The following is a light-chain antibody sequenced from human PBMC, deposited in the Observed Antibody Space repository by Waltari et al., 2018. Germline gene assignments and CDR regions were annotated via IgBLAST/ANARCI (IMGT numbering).Light chain of an antibody. J-gene: IGKJ1*01. CDR3: QHYVRLPVT. Sequence: EIVLTHSPRPLSLSPGERVPLSCRASESVSRALAWYQQKPGQAPRLLMYGASTRATGIPDRFSGSGSGTDFSLTISRLEAEDFAVYYCQHYVRLPVTFGQGTKVEIK. CDR2: GAS. CDR1: ESVSRA. V-gene: IGKV3-20*01.